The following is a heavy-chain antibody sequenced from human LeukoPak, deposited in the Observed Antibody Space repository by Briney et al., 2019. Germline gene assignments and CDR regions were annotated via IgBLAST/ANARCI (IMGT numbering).Heavy chain of an antibody. D-gene: IGHD6-13*01. Sequence: GGSPRLSCAASGFTFSSYAMHWVRQAPGKGLEWVAVISYDGSNKYYADSVKGRFTISRDNSKNTLYLQMNSLRAEDTAVYYCARPPGVWAAAGTGWFDPWGQGTLVTVSS. V-gene: IGHV3-30*04. CDR1: GFTFSSYA. CDR3: ARPPGVWAAAGTGWFDP. CDR2: ISYDGSNK. J-gene: IGHJ5*02.